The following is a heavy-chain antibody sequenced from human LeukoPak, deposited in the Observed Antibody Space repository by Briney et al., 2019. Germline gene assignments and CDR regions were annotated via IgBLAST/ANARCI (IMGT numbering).Heavy chain of an antibody. J-gene: IGHJ6*02. Sequence: GASVKVSCKASGYTFTGYYMHWVRQAPGQGLEWMGWINPNSGGTNYAQKFQGRVTMTRDTSISTAYMELSRLRSDDTAVYYCARDSTEQKKLGMDVWGQGTTVTVSS. D-gene: IGHD1-26*01. CDR2: INPNSGGT. CDR3: ARDSTEQKKLGMDV. CDR1: GYTFTGYY. V-gene: IGHV1-2*02.